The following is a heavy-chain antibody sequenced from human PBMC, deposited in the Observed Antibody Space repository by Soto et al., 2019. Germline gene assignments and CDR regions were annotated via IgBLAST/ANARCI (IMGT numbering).Heavy chain of an antibody. V-gene: IGHV4-30-4*01. J-gene: IGHJ4*02. CDR1: GGSISSGDFY. Sequence: SETLSLTCTVSGGSISSGDFYWSWIRQPPGKGLELIGNIYYSGSTYYNPSLRSRAIMSVDTSQNQFSLKLSSLTAADTAVYFCDGADDFSERFDYWGQGALVTVSS. CDR2: IYYSGST. D-gene: IGHD4-4*01. CDR3: DGADDFSERFDY.